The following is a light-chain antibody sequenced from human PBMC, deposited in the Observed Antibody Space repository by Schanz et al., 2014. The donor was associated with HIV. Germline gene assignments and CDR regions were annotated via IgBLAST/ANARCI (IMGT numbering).Light chain of an antibody. J-gene: IGLJ3*02. CDR2: RNN. CDR3: QSFDSSLNGVL. CDR1: SSNIGAGYD. V-gene: IGLV1-40*01. Sequence: QSVLTQPPSVSGAPGQRVTISCAGNSSNIGAGYDVHWYQQLPGTAPKLLIYRNNQRPSGVPDRFSGSKSGTSASLAISGLRSEDEADYYCQSFDSSLNGVLFGGGTKLTVL.